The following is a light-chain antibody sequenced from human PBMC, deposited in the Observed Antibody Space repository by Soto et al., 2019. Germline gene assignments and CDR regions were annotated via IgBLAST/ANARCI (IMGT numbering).Light chain of an antibody. CDR3: QQYNKWPPYT. J-gene: IGKJ2*01. V-gene: IGKV3-15*01. Sequence: EIVMTQSPATLSVSPWERATLSCRAGQRVSSNLAWYQQKPGQAPRLLIYGASTRATCIPARFSGSGSGTEFTLTIRSLQSEDFAVYYCQQYNKWPPYTFGQGTKLEIK. CDR1: QRVSSN. CDR2: GAS.